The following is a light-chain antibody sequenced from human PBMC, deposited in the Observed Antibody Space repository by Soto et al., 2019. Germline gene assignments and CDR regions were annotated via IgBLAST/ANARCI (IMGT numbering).Light chain of an antibody. CDR2: GAS. V-gene: IGKV3-20*01. CDR1: QGVSGNY. Sequence: EIVLTQSPGTLSLSPGERATLSCRASQGVSGNYLAWYQQRPGQAPRFIIYGASSRATGITDRFSGSGSGTHFTLTISRLEPEDFAVYYCQRYGDLPLIFGGGTKVEIK. J-gene: IGKJ4*01. CDR3: QRYGDLPLI.